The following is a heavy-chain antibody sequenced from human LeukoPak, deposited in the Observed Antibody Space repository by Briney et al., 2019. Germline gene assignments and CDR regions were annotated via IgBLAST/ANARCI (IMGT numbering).Heavy chain of an antibody. CDR1: GFTFSSYE. CDR2: ISSSGSTI. J-gene: IGHJ4*02. CDR3: ARASSDYSNGDHFDY. D-gene: IGHD4-11*01. Sequence: GGSLRLSCAASGFTFSSYEMNWVRQAPGKGLEWVSYISSSGSTIYYADSVQGRFTISRDNAKNSLYLQMNSLRAEDTAVYYCARASSDYSNGDHFDYWGQGTLVTVSS. V-gene: IGHV3-48*03.